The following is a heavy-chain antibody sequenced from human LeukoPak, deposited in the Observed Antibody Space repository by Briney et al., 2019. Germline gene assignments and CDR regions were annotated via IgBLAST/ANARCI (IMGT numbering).Heavy chain of an antibody. Sequence: ASVKVSCTASGNTFSSFDVNWVRQATGQGLEWMGWMNPSSGDTGYALKFQGRVTMTRNTSIGTAYMELSSLRPEDTGVYYCARSNGWAAGVPLDYWGQGTLVTVSS. CDR1: GNTFSSFD. CDR3: ARSNGWAAGVPLDY. CDR2: MNPSSGDT. V-gene: IGHV1-8*02. D-gene: IGHD6-13*01. J-gene: IGHJ4*02.